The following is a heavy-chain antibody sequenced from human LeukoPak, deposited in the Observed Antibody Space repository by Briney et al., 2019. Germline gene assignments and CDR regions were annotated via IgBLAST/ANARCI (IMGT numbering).Heavy chain of an antibody. D-gene: IGHD6-19*01. CDR1: DGSISSYY. J-gene: IGHJ6*03. CDR2: VSYSGTT. V-gene: IGHV4-59*01. CDR3: AKIRSAVAGNYQHHLLEL. Sequence: SETLSLTCTVSDGSISSYYWSWIRLPPGKGLEYIGYVSYSGTTNYNPSLKSRLTISLDTSKNQISLRLSSVTAADTAVYYCAKIRSAVAGNYQHHLLELWGKGNTGTVSS.